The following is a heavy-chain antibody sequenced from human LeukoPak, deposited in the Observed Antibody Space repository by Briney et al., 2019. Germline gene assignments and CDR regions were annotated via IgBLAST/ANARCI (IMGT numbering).Heavy chain of an antibody. J-gene: IGHJ4*02. Sequence: GGSLTFSCAVSGITLSNYGMSWVRQAPGKGLEWVAGISGSGGSTNYADSVKGRFTISRDNPKNTLFLQMKSLRAEDTAVYFCAKRGVVIRVILVGFHKEAYYFDSWGQGALVTVSS. CDR1: GITLSNYG. D-gene: IGHD3-22*01. CDR2: ISGSGGST. V-gene: IGHV3-23*01. CDR3: AKRGVVIRVILVGFHKEAYYFDS.